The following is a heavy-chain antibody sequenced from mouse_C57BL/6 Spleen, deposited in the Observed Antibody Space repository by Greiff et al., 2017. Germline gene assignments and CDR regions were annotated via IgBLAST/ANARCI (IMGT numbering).Heavy chain of an antibody. D-gene: IGHD1-1*01. J-gene: IGHJ2*01. CDR2: IDPANGNT. CDR1: GFNIKNTY. Sequence: VQLQQSVAELVRPGASVKLSCTASGFNIKNTYMNWVKQRPEQGLEWIGRIDPANGNTKYAPNFQGKATITSDTSSNTAYLQLSSLTSEDTAIYYCARGLITTVVARRGFVYWGQGTTLSVSS. CDR3: ARGLITTVVARRGFVY. V-gene: IGHV14-3*01.